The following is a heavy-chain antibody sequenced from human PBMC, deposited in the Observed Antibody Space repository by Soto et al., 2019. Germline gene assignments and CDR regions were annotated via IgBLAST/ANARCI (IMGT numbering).Heavy chain of an antibody. Sequence: EVQLVQSGAEVKKPGESLKISCKGSGYSFTSYWIGWVRQMPGKGLEWMGIIYPGDSDTRYSPSFQGQVTISADKPISTAYLLWSSLKASETAVYYCAGGGVRGVITRTRDYYGMDVWGQGTTVTVSS. V-gene: IGHV5-51*01. CDR2: IYPGDSDT. CDR3: AGGGVRGVITRTRDYYGMDV. D-gene: IGHD3-10*01. J-gene: IGHJ6*02. CDR1: GYSFTSYW.